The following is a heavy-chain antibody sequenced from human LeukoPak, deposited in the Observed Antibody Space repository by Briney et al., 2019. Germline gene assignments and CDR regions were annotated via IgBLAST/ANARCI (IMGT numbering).Heavy chain of an antibody. Sequence: GGSLRLSCAASGFTVSSNYMSWIRQAPGKGLEWVSYISSSGSTIYYADSVKGRFTISRDNAKNSLYLQMNSLRAEDTAVYYCASRAYYDFWSGYYTGGSDYWGQGTLVTVSS. D-gene: IGHD3-3*01. CDR3: ASRAYYDFWSGYYTGGSDY. CDR1: GFTVSSNY. V-gene: IGHV3-11*04. CDR2: ISSSGSTI. J-gene: IGHJ4*02.